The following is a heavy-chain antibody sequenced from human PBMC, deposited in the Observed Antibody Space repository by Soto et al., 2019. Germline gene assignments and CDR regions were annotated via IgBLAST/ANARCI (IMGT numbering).Heavy chain of an antibody. D-gene: IGHD3-22*01. J-gene: IGHJ4*02. CDR3: ARHSEYYDSSGYYPY. CDR1: GYSFTSYW. CDR2: IDPSDSYT. V-gene: IGHV5-10-1*01. Sequence: GESLKISCKGSGYSFTSYWISWVRQMPGKGLEWMGRIDPSDSYTNYSPSFQGHVTISADKSISTAYLQWSSLKASDTAMYYCARHSEYYDSSGYYPYWGQGTLVTVSS.